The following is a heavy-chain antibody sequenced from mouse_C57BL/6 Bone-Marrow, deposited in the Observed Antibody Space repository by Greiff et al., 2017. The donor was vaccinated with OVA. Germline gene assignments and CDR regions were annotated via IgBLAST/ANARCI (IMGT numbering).Heavy chain of an antibody. CDR1: GFTIKDDY. D-gene: IGHD2-4*01. CDR3: TFYDYDWFAY. CDR2: IDPENGDT. V-gene: IGHV14-4*01. Sequence: EVQLQQSGAELVRPGASVKLSCTASGFTIKDDYMHWVKQRPEQGLEWIGWIDPENGDTEYASKFQGKATITADTSSNTAYLQLSSLTSEDTAVYYCTFYDYDWFAYWGQGTLVTVSA. J-gene: IGHJ3*01.